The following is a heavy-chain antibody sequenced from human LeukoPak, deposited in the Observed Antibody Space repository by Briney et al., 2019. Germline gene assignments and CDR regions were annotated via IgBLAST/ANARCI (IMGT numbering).Heavy chain of an antibody. CDR1: GYTYTSYD. J-gene: IGHJ6*03. D-gene: IGHD2-21*01. Sequence: GASVKVSCKASGYTYTSYDINWVRQATGQGLEWMGWMNPNSGNTGYAQKFQGRVTITRNTSISTAYMELSSLRSEDTAVYYCARAKRGVAAYPYYMDVWGKGTTVTVSS. CDR2: MNPNSGNT. CDR3: ARAKRGVAAYPYYMDV. V-gene: IGHV1-8*03.